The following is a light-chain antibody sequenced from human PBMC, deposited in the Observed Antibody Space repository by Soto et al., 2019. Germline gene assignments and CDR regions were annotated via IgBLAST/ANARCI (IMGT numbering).Light chain of an antibody. V-gene: IGKV3-15*01. J-gene: IGKJ5*01. CDR1: QSVSSN. Sequence: EIVMTQSPATLSVSPGERATLSCRASQSVSSNLAWYQQKPGQAPRLLIYGASTRATGIPARFSGSGSGTECTRTISSVQSEDFAVYYCQQYNNWAPDITCGQGTRREMK. CDR2: GAS. CDR3: QQYNNWAPDIT.